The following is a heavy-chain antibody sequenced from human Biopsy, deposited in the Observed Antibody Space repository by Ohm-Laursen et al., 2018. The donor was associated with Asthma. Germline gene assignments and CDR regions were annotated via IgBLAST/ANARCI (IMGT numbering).Heavy chain of an antibody. CDR3: ARAQDYYDSRGYYRSFDY. V-gene: IGHV4-31*03. CDR2: IYYSGST. Sequence: TLSLTCIVSRGYVRTYDYRWAWIRQHPGKGLEWIGFIYYSGSTYYNPSLKSRVSISIDTSKNQFSLKLSSVTAADTAVYYCARAQDYYDSRGYYRSFDYWGQGTLVTVSS. CDR1: RGYVRTYDYR. J-gene: IGHJ4*02. D-gene: IGHD3-22*01.